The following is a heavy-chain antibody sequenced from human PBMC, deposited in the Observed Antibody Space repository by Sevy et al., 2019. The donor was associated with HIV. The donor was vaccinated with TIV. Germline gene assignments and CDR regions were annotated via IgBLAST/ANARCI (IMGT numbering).Heavy chain of an antibody. CDR3: ARDRSGSYHVSDNWFDP. CDR1: GFTFSSYW. D-gene: IGHD1-26*01. J-gene: IGHJ5*02. V-gene: IGHV3-74*01. Sequence: AGGSLRLSCAASGFTFSSYWMHWVRQVPGKGLVWVSRIKSDGSSTSYADSVKGRFTISRDNAKNTLYLQMNSLRAEDMAVYYCARDRSGSYHVSDNWFDPWGQGTLVTVSS. CDR2: IKSDGSST.